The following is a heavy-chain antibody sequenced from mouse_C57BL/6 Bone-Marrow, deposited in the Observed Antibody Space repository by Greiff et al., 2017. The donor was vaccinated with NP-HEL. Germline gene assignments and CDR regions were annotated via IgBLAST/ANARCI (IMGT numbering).Heavy chain of an antibody. CDR1: GYTFSSSW. D-gene: IGHD1-1*01. CDR2: IYPGVGDT. J-gene: IGHJ4*01. Sequence: VKLQESGAELAKPGASVKLSCKASGYTFSSSWMSWVKQRTGKGLEWIGQIYPGVGDTNYNEKFKGKATLTADKSSSTAYMQLSSLTSEDSAVSFCARSSISCYGSSDAMDYWGQGTSVTVSS. V-gene: IGHV1-80*01. CDR3: ARSSISCYGSSDAMDY.